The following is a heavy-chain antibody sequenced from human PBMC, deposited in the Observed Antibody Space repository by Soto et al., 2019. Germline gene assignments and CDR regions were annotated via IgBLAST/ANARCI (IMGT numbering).Heavy chain of an antibody. CDR2: ISWNSRNI. J-gene: IGHJ6*02. CDR1: GFRFEDYG. V-gene: IGHV3-9*01. CDR3: AKDISRYQLVLITEGMDV. D-gene: IGHD3-10*01. Sequence: EVQLVESGGGLVQPGRSQRLSCAASGFRFEDYGMHWVRQAPGKGLEWVSSISWNSRNIGYADSVKGRFTVSRDNAKNSLSLHMNSLRPEDTALYYCAKDISRYQLVLITEGMDVWGQGTTVTVSS.